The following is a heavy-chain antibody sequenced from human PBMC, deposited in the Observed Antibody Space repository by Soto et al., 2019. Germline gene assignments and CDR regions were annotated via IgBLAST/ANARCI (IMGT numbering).Heavy chain of an antibody. V-gene: IGHV4-34*01. D-gene: IGHD7-27*01. Sequence: SETLSLTCAVYGGSFSGFYWSWIRQPPGKGLEWIGEISHSGSTNYNPSLKSRVTISVDTSKNQFSLKLSSVTAADTAVYYCARGWGRIFDYWGQGTLVTVSS. CDR2: ISHSGST. J-gene: IGHJ4*02. CDR1: GGSFSGFY. CDR3: ARGWGRIFDY.